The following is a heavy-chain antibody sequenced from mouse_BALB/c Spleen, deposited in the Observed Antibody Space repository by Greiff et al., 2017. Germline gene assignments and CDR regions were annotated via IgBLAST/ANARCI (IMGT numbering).Heavy chain of an antibody. V-gene: IGHV1-12*01. J-gene: IGHJ4*01. D-gene: IGHD2-1*01. CDR3: AREGIGNYNYYAMDY. CDR1: GYTFTSYN. CDR2: IYPGNGDT. Sequence: QVQLQQPGAELVKPGASVKMSCKASGYTFTSYNMHWVKQTPGQGLEWIGAIYPGNGDTSYNQKFKGKATLTADKSSSTAYMQLSSLTSEDSAVYYCAREGIGNYNYYAMDYWGQGTSVTVSS.